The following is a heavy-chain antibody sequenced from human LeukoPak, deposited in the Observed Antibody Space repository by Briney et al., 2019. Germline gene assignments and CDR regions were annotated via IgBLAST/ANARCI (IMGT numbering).Heavy chain of an antibody. D-gene: IGHD6-19*01. CDR1: GYTFTSYA. CDR3: ARALINIAVAGTGRHFDY. CDR2: INAGNGNT. V-gene: IGHV1-3*01. J-gene: IGHJ4*02. Sequence: ASVKVSCEASGYTFTSYAMHWVRQAPGQRLEWMGWINAGNGNTKYSQKFQGRVTITRDTSASTAYMELSSLRSEDTAVYYCARALINIAVAGTGRHFDYWGQGTLVTVSS.